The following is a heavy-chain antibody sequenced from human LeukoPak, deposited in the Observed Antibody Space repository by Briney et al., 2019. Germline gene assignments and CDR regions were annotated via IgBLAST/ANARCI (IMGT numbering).Heavy chain of an antibody. Sequence: GSSVKVSCKASRDTSSTYGISWVRQAPGQGLEWMGRIIPNLNIANYAQRFQGRVTFTADKSATTAYMEVKSLRSEDTAVYYCATDSIGDILTGAFDYWGQGTLVSVSS. J-gene: IGHJ4*02. D-gene: IGHD3-9*01. CDR1: RDTSSTYG. CDR3: ATDSIGDILTGAFDY. V-gene: IGHV1-69*04. CDR2: IIPNLNIA.